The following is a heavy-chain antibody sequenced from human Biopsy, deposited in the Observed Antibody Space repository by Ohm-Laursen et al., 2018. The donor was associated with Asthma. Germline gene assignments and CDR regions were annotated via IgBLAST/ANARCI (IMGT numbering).Heavy chain of an antibody. J-gene: IGHJ6*02. CDR3: ARGYSGSDRIVYYYSGLEV. D-gene: IGHD5-12*01. CDR1: GDSFSNYA. Sequence: SVKGSCKASGDSFSNYAISWVRQAPGQGLEWMGGLIPVLGTPDHAQMFEGRVTITADESTSTAYMELSSLSSEDTAVYYCARGYSGSDRIVYYYSGLEVWGQGITVTVSS. CDR2: LIPVLGTP. V-gene: IGHV1-69*13.